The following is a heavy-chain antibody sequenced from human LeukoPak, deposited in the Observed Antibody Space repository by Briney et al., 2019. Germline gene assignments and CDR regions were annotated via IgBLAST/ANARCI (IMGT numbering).Heavy chain of an antibody. CDR1: RYTFTRYY. D-gene: IGHD2-15*01. CDR2: INPSGGST. J-gene: IGHJ4*02. V-gene: IGHV1-46*01. CDR3: ARDRSPSARYFHY. Sequence: ASVKVCCKTSRYTFTRYYMIWVRQAPGQGLEWMGMINPSGGSTSYAQKFQGRVTMTRDTSTSTVYMELNSLTSEDTALYYCARDRSPSARYFHYWGQGTLVTVSS.